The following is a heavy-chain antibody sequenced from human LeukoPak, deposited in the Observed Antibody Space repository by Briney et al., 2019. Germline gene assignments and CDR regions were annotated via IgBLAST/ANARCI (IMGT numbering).Heavy chain of an antibody. CDR2: NYYSGST. CDR1: GGSISSSSYY. V-gene: IGHV4-39*01. J-gene: IGHJ4*02. D-gene: IGHD2-2*01. Sequence: PSETLSLTCTVSGGSISSSSYYWGWIRQPPGKGLEWIGSNYYSGSTYYNPSLKSRVTISVDTSKNQFSLKLSSVTAADTAVYYCARRQSTYCSSTSWYRRDVDYWGQGTLVTVSS. CDR3: ARRQSTYCSSTSWYRRDVDY.